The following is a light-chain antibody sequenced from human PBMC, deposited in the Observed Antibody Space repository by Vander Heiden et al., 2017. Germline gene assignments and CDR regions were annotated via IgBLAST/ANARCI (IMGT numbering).Light chain of an antibody. CDR3: QQSYSTPYT. J-gene: IGKJ2*01. CDR2: AAS. CDR1: QSINSY. Sequence: DIQMTQSPSSLSASVGDRVTITCRASQSINSYLNWYQQKPGKAPKLLIYAASSLQSGDPSRFSGSGSGTDFTLTISSLQPEDFATYYCQQSYSTPYTFGQGTKLEIK. V-gene: IGKV1-39*01.